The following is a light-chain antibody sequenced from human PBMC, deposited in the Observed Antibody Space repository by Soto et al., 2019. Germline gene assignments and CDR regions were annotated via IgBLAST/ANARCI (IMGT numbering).Light chain of an antibody. V-gene: IGKV3-15*01. CDR1: QSVSSN. J-gene: IGKJ5*01. CDR3: QQRSNWPPIT. CDR2: GAS. Sequence: EIVMTQSLATLSVSPGERATLSCRASQSVSSNLAWYQQKPGQAPRLLIYGASTRATGIPARFSGSGSGTEFTLTISSLQSEDFAVYYCQQRSNWPPITFGQGTRLEIK.